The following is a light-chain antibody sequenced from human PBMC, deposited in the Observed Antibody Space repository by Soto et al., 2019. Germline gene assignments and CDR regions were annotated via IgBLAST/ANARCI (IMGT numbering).Light chain of an antibody. CDR2: AAS. CDR3: QQSYGTPLT. Sequence: DLQSTKSPSSLSASVGDRVTITSRASQSISFYLNWYQQKPGNAPKVLIYAASSLQSGVPSRFSGSGSGTDFTLTISSLQPEDFATYYCQQSYGTPLTFGGGTKVDIK. J-gene: IGKJ4*02. CDR1: QSISFY. V-gene: IGKV1-39*01.